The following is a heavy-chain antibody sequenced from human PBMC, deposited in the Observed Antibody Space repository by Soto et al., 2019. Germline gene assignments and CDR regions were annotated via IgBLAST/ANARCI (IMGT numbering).Heavy chain of an antibody. CDR2: INAGNGNT. CDR1: VYPFTSYT. CDR3: ARDLPPVDY. Sequence: ASDQVSCTPSVYPFTSYTTHSVRQAPGQRLEWMGWINAGNGNTKYSQKFQGRVTITRDASASTAYMELSSLRSEDTAVYYCARDLPPVDYWGQGTLVTVSS. J-gene: IGHJ4*02. V-gene: IGHV1-3*01.